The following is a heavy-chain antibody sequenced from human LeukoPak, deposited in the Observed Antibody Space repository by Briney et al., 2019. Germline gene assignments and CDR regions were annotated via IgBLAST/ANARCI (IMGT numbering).Heavy chain of an antibody. V-gene: IGHV5-51*01. CDR3: ARRGRPHQGYCSSTSCYVDAFDI. J-gene: IGHJ3*02. CDR1: GYSFTSYW. D-gene: IGHD2-2*01. Sequence: GESLKISCKGSGYSFTSYWIGWVRQMPGKGLEWMGIIYPGDSDTRYSPSFQGQVTISADKSISTAYLQWSSLKASDTAMYYCARRGRPHQGYCSSTSCYVDAFDIWGQGTMVTVSS. CDR2: IYPGDSDT.